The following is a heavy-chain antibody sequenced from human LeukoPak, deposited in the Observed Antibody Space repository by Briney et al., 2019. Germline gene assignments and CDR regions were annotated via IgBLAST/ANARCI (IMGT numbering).Heavy chain of an antibody. CDR2: MNPNSGNT. Sequence: ASVKVSCKASGYTFTRYGINWVRQATGQGLEWMGWMNPNSGNTGYAQKFQGRVSMTRNTSISTAYMELSSLRSEDTAVYYCARVRHGSGSYYCDYWGQGTLVTVSS. CDR1: GYTFTRYG. V-gene: IGHV1-8*01. J-gene: IGHJ4*02. D-gene: IGHD3-10*01. CDR3: ARVRHGSGSYYCDY.